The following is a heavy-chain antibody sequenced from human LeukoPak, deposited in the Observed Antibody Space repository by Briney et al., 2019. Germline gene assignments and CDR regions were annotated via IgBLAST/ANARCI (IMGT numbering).Heavy chain of an antibody. V-gene: IGHV4-59*08. CDR2: IYYSGST. D-gene: IGHD6-13*01. J-gene: IGHJ5*02. Sequence: SETLSLTCTVSGGSISSYYWSWIRQPPGKGLEWIGYIYYSGSTNYNPSLKSRVTISVDTSKNQFSLKVSSVSAADTAVYYCARAYSSSWYWNWFDPWGQGTLVTVSS. CDR1: GGSISSYY. CDR3: ARAYSSSWYWNWFDP.